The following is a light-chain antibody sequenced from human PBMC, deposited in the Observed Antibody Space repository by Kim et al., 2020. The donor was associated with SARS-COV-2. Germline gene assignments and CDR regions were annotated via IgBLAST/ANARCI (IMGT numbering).Light chain of an antibody. CDR1: KLGDKY. CDR3: QAWDSSTAVV. J-gene: IGLJ2*01. Sequence: SYELTQPPSVSVSPGQIASITCSGDKLGDKYACWYQQKPGQSPVLVIYQDSKRPSGIPERFSGSNSGNTATLTISGTQAMDEADYYCQAWDSSTAVVFGG. V-gene: IGLV3-1*01. CDR2: QDS.